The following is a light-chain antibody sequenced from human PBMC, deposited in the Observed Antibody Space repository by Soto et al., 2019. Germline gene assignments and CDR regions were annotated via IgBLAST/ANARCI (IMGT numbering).Light chain of an antibody. CDR3: GSYAGNYNYV. CDR2: DVS. Sequence: QSVLTQPRSVSRSPGQSVTISCTGTSSDVGDYNYVSWYQHHPGKAPKLMIYDVSKRPSGVPDRFSGSKSGNTASLTISGLQAEDEADYYCGSYAGNYNYVFXTGTKVTGL. CDR1: SSDVGDYNY. V-gene: IGLV2-11*01. J-gene: IGLJ1*01.